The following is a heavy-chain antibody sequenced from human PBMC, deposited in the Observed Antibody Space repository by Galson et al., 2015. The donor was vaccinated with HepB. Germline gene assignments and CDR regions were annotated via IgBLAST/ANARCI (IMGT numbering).Heavy chain of an antibody. CDR3: ARHHSGVLTGYLDGAFDI. Sequence: ETLSLTCTVSGGSISSSSYYWGWIRQPPGKGLEWIGSIYYSGSTYYNPSLKSRVTISVDTSKNQFSLKLSSVTAADTAVYYCARHHSGVLTGYLDGAFDIWGQGTMVTVPS. J-gene: IGHJ3*02. D-gene: IGHD3-9*01. CDR1: GGSISSSSYY. CDR2: IYYSGST. V-gene: IGHV4-39*01.